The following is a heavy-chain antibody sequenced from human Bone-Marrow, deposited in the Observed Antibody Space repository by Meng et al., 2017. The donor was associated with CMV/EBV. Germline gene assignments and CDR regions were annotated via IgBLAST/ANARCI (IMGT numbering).Heavy chain of an antibody. CDR2: IYPDDSDT. Sequence: GESLKISWKGSGYNFTNYWIDWVRQMPGKGLEWMGIIYPDDSDTRYSPSFQGQVTITADKSLNTAYLQWSSLKASDTAMYYCARLSLGTLFGVVIKNYFDYWGQGTLVTVSS. D-gene: IGHD3-3*01. CDR3: ARLSLGTLFGVVIKNYFDY. J-gene: IGHJ4*02. V-gene: IGHV5-51*01. CDR1: GYNFTNYW.